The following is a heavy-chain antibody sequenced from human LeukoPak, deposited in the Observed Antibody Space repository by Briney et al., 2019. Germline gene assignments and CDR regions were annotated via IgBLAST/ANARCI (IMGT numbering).Heavy chain of an antibody. Sequence: SETLSLTCTVSGDSINSLDLWSWVRQPPGKGLEWIGEMYLSGTTHSNPSVKSRATISIDKSKNQFFLNLSSVTAADTAVYYCAGLVGRYSSGLYYYYFDYWGQGTLVTVSS. CDR3: AGLVGRYSSGLYYYYFDY. CDR2: MYLSGTT. V-gene: IGHV4-4*02. D-gene: IGHD3-22*01. J-gene: IGHJ4*02. CDR1: GDSINSLDL.